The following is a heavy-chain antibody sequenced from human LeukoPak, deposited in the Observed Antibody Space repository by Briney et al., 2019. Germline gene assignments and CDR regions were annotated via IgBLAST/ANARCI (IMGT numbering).Heavy chain of an antibody. CDR1: GLTFSSYE. V-gene: IGHV3-48*03. CDR2: VSSSGSTI. CDR3: ARVWSGDAGGTDV. J-gene: IGHJ6*02. Sequence: GGSLRLSCVASGLTFSSYEMKWVGLAPGEGREGVSYVSSSGSTIYYVDSVKGRFTISRDNAKSSLYLQMSSLRAEDTAVYYCARVWSGDAGGTDVWGHGTTVTVSS. D-gene: IGHD3-3*01.